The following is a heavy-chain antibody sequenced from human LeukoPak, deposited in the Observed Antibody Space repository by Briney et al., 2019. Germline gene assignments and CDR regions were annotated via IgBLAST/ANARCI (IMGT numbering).Heavy chain of an antibody. Sequence: SETLSLTCAVYGGSFSGYYWSWTRQPPGKGLEWIGEINHSGSTNYNPSLKSRVTISVDTSKNQFSLKLSSVTAADTAVYYCARVGYDFWSGTLDYWGQGTLVTVSS. CDR1: GGSFSGYY. D-gene: IGHD3-3*01. CDR2: INHSGST. V-gene: IGHV4-34*01. J-gene: IGHJ4*02. CDR3: ARVGYDFWSGTLDY.